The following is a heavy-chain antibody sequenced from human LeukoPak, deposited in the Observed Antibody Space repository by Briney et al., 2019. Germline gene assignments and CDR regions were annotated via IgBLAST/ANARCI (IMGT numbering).Heavy chain of an antibody. CDR3: VRLPDYYDSSGLIKDGFDI. D-gene: IGHD3-22*01. CDR2: ISVYNGVT. J-gene: IGHJ3*02. Sequence: ASVKVSCKASGYTFSTYGINWLRQAPGQGLEWMGGISVYNGVTKYAQKFQGRVTMTTETSTTTAYMELRSLRSDDTAVYYCVRLPDYYDSSGLIKDGFDIWGQGTMVTVSS. V-gene: IGHV1-18*01. CDR1: GYTFSTYG.